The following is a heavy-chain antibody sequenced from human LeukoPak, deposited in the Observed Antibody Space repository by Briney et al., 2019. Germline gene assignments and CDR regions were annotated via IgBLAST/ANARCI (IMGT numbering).Heavy chain of an antibody. J-gene: IGHJ5*02. CDR2: IYYSGST. D-gene: IGHD6-13*01. Sequence: SQTLSLTCTVSGGSISSGGYYWSWIRQHPGKGLEWIGYIYYSGSTNYNPSLKSRVTISVATSKNQFSLKLSSVTAADTAMYYCAREGTSSWTTWFDPWGQGTLVTVSS. V-gene: IGHV4-61*08. CDR1: GGSISSGGYY. CDR3: AREGTSSWTTWFDP.